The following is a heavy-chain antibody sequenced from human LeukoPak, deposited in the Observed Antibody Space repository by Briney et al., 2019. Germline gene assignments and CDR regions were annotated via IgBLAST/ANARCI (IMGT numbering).Heavy chain of an antibody. D-gene: IGHD2-8*01. J-gene: IGHJ4*02. V-gene: IGHV4-39*01. CDR1: GGSISSSSYY. CDR2: IYYSGST. CDR3: ASTRYCTNGVCYTSRYYFDY. Sequence: PSETLSLTCTVSGGSISSSSYYWGWIRQPPGKGLEWIGSIYYSGSTYYNPSLKSRVPMSVDTSKNQFSLKLSSVTAADTAVYYCASTRYCTNGVCYTSRYYFDYWGQGTLVPVSS.